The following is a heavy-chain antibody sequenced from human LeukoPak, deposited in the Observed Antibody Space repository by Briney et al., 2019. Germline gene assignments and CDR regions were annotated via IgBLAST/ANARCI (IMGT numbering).Heavy chain of an antibody. D-gene: IGHD2/OR15-2a*01. V-gene: IGHV1-8*03. Sequence: GASVKVSCKASGYTFTSYDINWVRQATGQGLEWMGWMNPNSGNTGYAQKFQGRVTITRNTSISTACMELSSLRSEDTAVYYCARGSMLRSSTFDYWGQGTLVTVSS. CDR1: GYTFTSYD. CDR2: MNPNSGNT. J-gene: IGHJ4*02. CDR3: ARGSMLRSSTFDY.